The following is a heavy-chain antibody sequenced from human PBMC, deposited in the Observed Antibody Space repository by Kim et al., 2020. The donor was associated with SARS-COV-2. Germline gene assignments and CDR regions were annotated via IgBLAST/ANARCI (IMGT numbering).Heavy chain of an antibody. CDR1: GFTFSSYG. Sequence: GGSLRLSCAASGFTFSSYGMHWVRQAPGKGLEWVAVISYDGSNKYYADSVKGRFTISRDNSKNTLYLQMNSLRAEDTAVYYCAKDYGVVVPAATSYYYYG. V-gene: IGHV3-30*18. D-gene: IGHD2-2*01. CDR2: ISYDGSNK. CDR3: AKDYGVVVPAATSYYYYG. J-gene: IGHJ6*01.